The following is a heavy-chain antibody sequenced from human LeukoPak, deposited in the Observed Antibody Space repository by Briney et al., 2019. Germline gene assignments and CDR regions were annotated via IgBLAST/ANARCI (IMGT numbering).Heavy chain of an antibody. CDR3: ARDPPKTYYYDSSGYYLDYYFDY. Sequence: GGSLRLSCAASGFTFSSYSMNWVRQAPGKGLEWVSYISSSSSTIYYADSVKGRFTISRDNAKNSLYLQMNSLRAEDTAVYYCARDPPKTYYYDSSGYYLDYYFDYWGQGTLVTVSS. J-gene: IGHJ4*02. CDR2: ISSSSSTI. CDR1: GFTFSSYS. D-gene: IGHD3-22*01. V-gene: IGHV3-48*01.